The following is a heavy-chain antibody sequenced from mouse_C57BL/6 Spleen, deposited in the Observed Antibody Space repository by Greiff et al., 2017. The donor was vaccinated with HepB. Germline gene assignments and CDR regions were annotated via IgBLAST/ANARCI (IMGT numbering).Heavy chain of an antibody. CDR1: GYTFTDYE. CDR3: TQFNSPWFAY. V-gene: IGHV1-15*01. J-gene: IGHJ3*01. Sequence: VQLQESGAELVRPGASVTLSCKASGYTFTDYEMHWVKQTPVHGLEWIGAIDPETGGTAYNQKFKGKAILTADKSSSTAYMELRSLTSEDSAVYYCTQFNSPWFAYWGQGTLVTVSA. CDR2: IDPETGGT. D-gene: IGHD1-3*01.